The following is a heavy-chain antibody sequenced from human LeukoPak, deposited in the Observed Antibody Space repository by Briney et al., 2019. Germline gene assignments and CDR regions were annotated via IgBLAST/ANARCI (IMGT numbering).Heavy chain of an antibody. CDR1: GGSICSYY. Sequence: SETLSLTCTVSGGSICSYYWSWMRQPPGGGVVCMGYISNSGSTNYNPSLKSRGTISVDTSKNQLSLKLSYVAAADTAVYHCVRLQPNTGEWAFDIWGQGTMVSVSS. D-gene: IGHD1-1*01. CDR2: ISNSGST. CDR3: VRLQPNTGEWAFDI. V-gene: IGHV4-59*01. J-gene: IGHJ3*02.